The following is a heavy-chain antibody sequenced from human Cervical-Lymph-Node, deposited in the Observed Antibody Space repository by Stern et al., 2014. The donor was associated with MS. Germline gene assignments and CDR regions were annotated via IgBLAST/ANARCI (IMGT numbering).Heavy chain of an antibody. D-gene: IGHD3-3*01. J-gene: IGHJ5*02. V-gene: IGHV3-53*01. CDR2: IYGADTT. CDR3: ASGFWSHDH. CDR1: GFTVRSNH. Sequence: EVQLEESGGGLIQPGGSLRLSCAASGFTVRSNHMRWVRQAPGKGLEWVSVIYGADTTYYADSVKGRFTISRDNSTNTLFFQMNSLGVEDTAIYYCASGFWSHDHWGQGTLVTVSS.